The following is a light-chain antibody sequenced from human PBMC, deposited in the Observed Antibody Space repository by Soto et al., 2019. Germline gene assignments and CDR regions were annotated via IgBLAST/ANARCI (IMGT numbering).Light chain of an antibody. CDR1: QGISNN. CDR3: QKYNSAPKT. V-gene: IGKV1-27*01. J-gene: IGKJ1*01. CDR2: AAS. Sequence: DIQMTQSPSSLSASVGDRVTITCRASQGISNNFAWYQQKPGKVPTLLIYAASTMHTGIPSRFSGSGSGTDFTLTISSLQPEDVATYYCQKYNSAPKTFGQGTKVEIK.